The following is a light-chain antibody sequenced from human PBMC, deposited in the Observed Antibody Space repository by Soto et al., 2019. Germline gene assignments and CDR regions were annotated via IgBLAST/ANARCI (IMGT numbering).Light chain of an antibody. J-gene: IGLJ3*02. CDR1: PLTRQY. V-gene: IGLV3-25*02. CDR2: KDN. Sequence: SYELTQPPSMSVSPGQTARITCSGDPLTRQYVYWYQQKPGQAPLLVIYKDNERPSGIPERFSGSTSGTTGTLTISGVRAEDEADCYCQTADNSGTFLLFAGGTKLTVL. CDR3: QTADNSGTFLL.